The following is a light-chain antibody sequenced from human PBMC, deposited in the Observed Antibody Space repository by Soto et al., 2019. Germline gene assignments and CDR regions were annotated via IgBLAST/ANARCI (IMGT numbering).Light chain of an antibody. V-gene: IGKV1-5*01. CDR1: QTINTW. CDR2: DAS. Sequence: DIQMTQSPPTLSASVGDRVTITCRASQTINTWLAWYQQKPGKAPKLLIYDASSLESGVPSRFSGSGSGTEFTLTISSLQPDDFATYYCQHSYTTPIIFGQGTRLEIK. CDR3: QHSYTTPII. J-gene: IGKJ5*01.